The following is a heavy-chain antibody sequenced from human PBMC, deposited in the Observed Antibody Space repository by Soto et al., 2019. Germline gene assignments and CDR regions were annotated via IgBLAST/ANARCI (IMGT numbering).Heavy chain of an antibody. Sequence: PSETLSLTCAVYGGSFSGYYWSWIRQPPGKGLEWIGEINHSGSTNYNPSLKSRVTISVDTSKNQFSLKLSSVTAADTAVYYCARNTSPRRLDVWGQGTTVTVSS. CDR2: INHSGST. CDR3: ARNTSPRRLDV. CDR1: GGSFSGYY. D-gene: IGHD2-2*01. V-gene: IGHV4-34*01. J-gene: IGHJ6*02.